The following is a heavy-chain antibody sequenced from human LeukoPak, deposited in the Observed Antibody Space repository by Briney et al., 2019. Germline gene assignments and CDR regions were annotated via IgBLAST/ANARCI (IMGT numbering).Heavy chain of an antibody. CDR2: IRGSDDST. CDR1: GFTFSSYA. J-gene: IGHJ4*02. D-gene: IGHD6-13*01. V-gene: IGHV3-23*01. CDR3: AKDTGPAAGITADY. Sequence: GGSLRLSCAASGFTFSSYAMTWVRQAPGKGLEWVSTIRGSDDSTYYADSVKGRFTISRDNSKNTLYLQINSLRAEDTAIYYCAKDTGPAAGITADYWGQGTLVTVSS.